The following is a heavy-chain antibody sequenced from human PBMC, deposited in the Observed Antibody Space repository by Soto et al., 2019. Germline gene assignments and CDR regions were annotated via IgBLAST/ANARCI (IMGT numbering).Heavy chain of an antibody. CDR1: GFTFSTYW. CDR3: ATAGSFRFDY. V-gene: IGHV3-74*01. CDR2: INTDGSTI. J-gene: IGHJ4*02. Sequence: EVQLVESGGDSVQPGGSLRLSCAASGFTFSTYWMHWVRQAPGKGLVWVSRINTDGSTINYADSVKGRFTISRDNARNTLYLQMNSLRDEDTAVYYCATAGSFRFDYWGQGSLVTVSS. D-gene: IGHD3-16*02.